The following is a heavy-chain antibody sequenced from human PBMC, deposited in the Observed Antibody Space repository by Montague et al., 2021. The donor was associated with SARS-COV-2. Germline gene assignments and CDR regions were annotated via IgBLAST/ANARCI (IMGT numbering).Heavy chain of an antibody. V-gene: IGHV4-39*01. J-gene: IGHJ4*02. CDR1: GFSISSSSYY. Sequence: SETLSLTCTVSGFSISSSSYYWGWIRQPPGKGLEWIGGTYYSASTYYNPSLRSRITMSVDTSKNQFSLKLNSVTAADTAFYYCATLMVPMYYISVYYYFDSWGQGTLVTVSS. CDR3: ATLMVPMYYISVYYYFDS. CDR2: TYYSAST. D-gene: IGHD3-22*01.